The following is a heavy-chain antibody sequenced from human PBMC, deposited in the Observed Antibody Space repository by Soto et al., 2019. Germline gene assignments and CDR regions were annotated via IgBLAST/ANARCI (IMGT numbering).Heavy chain of an antibody. Sequence: QVQLVQSGAEVKKPGSSVKVSCKSSGDTFISYAISWVRQAPGQGLEWMGGVVAMFGITYYAQKFQGRVTIIADESTSTAYLERTSLTSAVTAVYDCARDGSTVETAIVSQYFYGMDVWGQGTTVTVSS. D-gene: IGHD5-18*01. CDR3: ARDGSTVETAIVSQYFYGMDV. CDR2: VVAMFGIT. V-gene: IGHV1-69*12. CDR1: GDTFISYA. J-gene: IGHJ6*02.